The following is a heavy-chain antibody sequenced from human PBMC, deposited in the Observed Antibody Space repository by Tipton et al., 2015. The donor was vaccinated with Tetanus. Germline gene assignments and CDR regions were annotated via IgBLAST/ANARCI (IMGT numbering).Heavy chain of an antibody. V-gene: IGHV4-31*02. J-gene: IGHJ4*02. Sequence: WIRQHPGKGLEWIGYIYFTGTTYYNPSLESRLTISIDTSKNQFSLELTSVTAADTAVYYCARDSYYSSRWSFADYWGQGTLVTVSS. D-gene: IGHD3-22*01. CDR3: ARDSYYSSRWSFADY. CDR2: IYFTGTT.